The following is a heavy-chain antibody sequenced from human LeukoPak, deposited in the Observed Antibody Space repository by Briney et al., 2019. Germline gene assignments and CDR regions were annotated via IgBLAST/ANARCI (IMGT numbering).Heavy chain of an antibody. J-gene: IGHJ4*02. CDR2: IKQDGSEK. D-gene: IGHD3-10*01. CDR1: GFTFSSYW. Sequence: GGSLRLSYAASGFTFSSYWMSWVRQAPGKGLEWVANIKQDGSEKYYVDSVKGRFTISRDNAKNSLYLQMNSLRAEDTAVYYCARVKWSLVRGVTLGDYWGQGTLVTVSS. CDR3: ARVKWSLVRGVTLGDY. V-gene: IGHV3-7*03.